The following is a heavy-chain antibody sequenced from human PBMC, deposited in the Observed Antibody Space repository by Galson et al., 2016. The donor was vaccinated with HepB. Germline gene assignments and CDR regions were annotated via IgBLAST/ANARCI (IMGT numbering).Heavy chain of an antibody. CDR2: INSDGSST. J-gene: IGHJ3*02. CDR1: GFSINTYW. V-gene: IGHV3-74*01. CDR3: ASIRVGATLVGAFDI. Sequence: SLRLSCAASGFSINTYWMHWVRQAPGKGLVWVSRINSDGSSTNYADSVKGRSTISRGNAKNTLYLQMNSLRAEDTAVYYCASIRVGATLVGAFDIWGQGTMVTVSS. D-gene: IGHD1-26*01.